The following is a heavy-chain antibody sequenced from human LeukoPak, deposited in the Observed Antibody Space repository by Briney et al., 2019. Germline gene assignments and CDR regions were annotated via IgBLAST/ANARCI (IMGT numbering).Heavy chain of an antibody. Sequence: PSGTLSLTCTVSGGSISSGSYYWTWIRQPAGKGLEWIGRIYTSGSTNYNPSLKSRVTISVDTSKNQFSLKLSSVTAADTAVYYCARGRLYYYDSSGYYSYYFDYWGQGTLVTVSS. CDR2: IYTSGST. J-gene: IGHJ4*02. V-gene: IGHV4-61*02. CDR3: ARGRLYYYDSSGYYSYYFDY. CDR1: GGSISSGSYY. D-gene: IGHD3-22*01.